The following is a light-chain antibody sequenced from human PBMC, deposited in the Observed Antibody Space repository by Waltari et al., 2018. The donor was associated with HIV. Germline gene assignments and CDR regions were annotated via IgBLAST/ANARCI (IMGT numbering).Light chain of an antibody. V-gene: IGLV3-21*02. CDR2: DTR. Sequence: SYVLTQPPSVSVAPGQTANITCGGNNIGSVHWYQQKPRQAPVLVVYDTRNRPSGSPERFSGCNAGNTATLTISRVEAGDEADYYCQVRGSSGDHSRVFGGGTKLTVL. CDR1: NIGS. J-gene: IGLJ3*02. CDR3: QVRGSSGDHSRV.